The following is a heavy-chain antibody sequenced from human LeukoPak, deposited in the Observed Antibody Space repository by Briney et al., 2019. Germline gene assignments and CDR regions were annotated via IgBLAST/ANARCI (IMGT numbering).Heavy chain of an antibody. CDR2: IYYSGST. CDR3: ARVASGYDVFDI. V-gene: IGHV4-61*08. D-gene: IGHD3-3*01. J-gene: IGHJ3*02. CDR1: GGSISSDDYY. Sequence: SENLSLTCTVSGGSISSDDYYWSWIRQPPGKGLEWIGYIYYSGSTNYNPSLKSRVTISVDTSKNQFSLKLSSVTAADTAVFYCARVASGYDVFDIWGQGTMVTVSS.